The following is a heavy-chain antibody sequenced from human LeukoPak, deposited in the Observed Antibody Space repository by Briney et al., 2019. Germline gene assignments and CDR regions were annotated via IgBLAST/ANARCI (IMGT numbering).Heavy chain of an antibody. J-gene: IGHJ4*02. CDR2: ISSSSSTI. CDR3: ARDRGRYSGKEIDY. Sequence: PGGSLRLSCAASGFTFSSYEMNWVRQAPGKGLEWVSYISSSSSTIYYADSVKGRFTISRDNAKNSLYLQMNSLRAEDTAVYYCARDRGRYSGKEIDYWGQGTLVTVSS. CDR1: GFTFSSYE. V-gene: IGHV3-48*01. D-gene: IGHD1-26*01.